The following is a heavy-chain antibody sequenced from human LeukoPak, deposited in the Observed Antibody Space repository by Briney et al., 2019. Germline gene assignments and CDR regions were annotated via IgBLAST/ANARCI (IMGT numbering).Heavy chain of an antibody. Sequence: ASVKVSCKASGYTFTSYYMHWVRQAPGQGLEWMGIINPAGGGSTSYAQKLQGRVTMTEDTSTDTAYMELSSLRSEDTAVYYCATDPVGYCSSDSCYSVDYWGQGTLVTVSS. CDR3: ATDPVGYCSSDSCYSVDY. D-gene: IGHD2-15*01. J-gene: IGHJ4*02. CDR1: GYTFTSYY. CDR2: INPAGGGST. V-gene: IGHV1-46*01.